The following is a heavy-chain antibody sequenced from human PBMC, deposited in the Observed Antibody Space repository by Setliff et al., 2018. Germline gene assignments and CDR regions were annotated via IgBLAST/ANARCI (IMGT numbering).Heavy chain of an antibody. V-gene: IGHV4-34*01. Sequence: PSETLSLTCAVYGGSFSGYYWSWIRQPPGKGLEWIGEINHSGSTNYNPSLKSRVTISVDTSKNQLSLKLSSVTAADTAVYYCARMSGFQYMDVWGKGTTVTVSS. D-gene: IGHD3-3*01. CDR3: ARMSGFQYMDV. CDR1: GGSFSGYY. J-gene: IGHJ6*03. CDR2: INHSGST.